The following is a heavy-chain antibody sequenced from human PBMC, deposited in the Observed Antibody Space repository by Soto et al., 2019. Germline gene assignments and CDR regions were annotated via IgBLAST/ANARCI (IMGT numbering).Heavy chain of an antibody. CDR1: GFTFSSYG. D-gene: IGHD5-18*01. Sequence: GGSLRLSCAASGFTFSSYGMHWVRQAPGKGLEWVAVIWYDGSNKYYADSVKGRFTISRDNSKNTLYLQMNSLRAEDTAVYYCARDRDTAMGIVIRRNLQYYYYGMDVWGQGTTVTVSS. J-gene: IGHJ6*02. V-gene: IGHV3-33*01. CDR2: IWYDGSNK. CDR3: ARDRDTAMGIVIRRNLQYYYYGMDV.